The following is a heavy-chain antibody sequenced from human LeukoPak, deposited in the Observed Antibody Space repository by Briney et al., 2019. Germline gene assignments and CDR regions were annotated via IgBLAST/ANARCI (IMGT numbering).Heavy chain of an antibody. J-gene: IGHJ4*02. V-gene: IGHV4-31*03. D-gene: IGHD6-13*01. CDR2: IYYSGST. CDR3: ARGHGGGIAAAGDNFDY. Sequence: NASESLSLTCTVSGGSISSGGYYWSWIRQHPGKGLEWIGYIYYSGSTYYNPSLKSRVTISVDTSKNQFSLKLSSVTAADTAVYYCARGHGGGIAAAGDNFDYWGQGTLVTVSS. CDR1: GGSISSGGYY.